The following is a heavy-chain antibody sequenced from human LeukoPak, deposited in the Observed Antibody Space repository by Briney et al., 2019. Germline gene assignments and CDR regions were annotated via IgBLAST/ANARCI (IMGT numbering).Heavy chain of an antibody. D-gene: IGHD6-13*01. CDR3: ARAAYSSNWYSRYFDL. CDR2: ISGSGGST. V-gene: IGHV3-23*01. J-gene: IGHJ2*01. Sequence: GGSLRLSCAASGFTFSIYAMSCVRQAPGKGLEWVSAISGSGGSTYYADSVKGRFTISRDNSKNTLYLQMNSLRAGDTAVYYCARAAYSSNWYSRYFDLWGRGTLVTVSS. CDR1: GFTFSIYA.